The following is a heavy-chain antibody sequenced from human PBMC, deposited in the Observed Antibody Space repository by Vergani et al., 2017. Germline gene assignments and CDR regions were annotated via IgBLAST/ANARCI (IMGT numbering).Heavy chain of an antibody. CDR3: ARDRHGSGNHYFDY. V-gene: IGHV1-69*01. J-gene: IGHJ4*02. CDR1: GGTFSSYA. Sequence: QVQLVQSGAEVKKPGSSVKVSCQASGGTFSSYAISWVRQAPGQGLEWMGGIIPIFGTANYAQKFQGRVTITADESTSTAYMELSSLRSEDTAVYYCARDRHGSGNHYFDYWGQGTLVTVSS. D-gene: IGHD3-10*01. CDR2: IIPIFGTA.